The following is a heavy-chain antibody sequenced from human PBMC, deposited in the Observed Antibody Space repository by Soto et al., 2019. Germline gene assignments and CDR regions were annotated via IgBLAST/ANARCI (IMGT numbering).Heavy chain of an antibody. D-gene: IGHD4-17*01. V-gene: IGHV4-30-2*01. CDR1: GASVSSGSYY. CDR3: ARAYGDYEQSVDY. Sequence: PSETLSLTCTVSGASVSSGSYYWSWIRQPPGKGLEWIGYIYHSGSTYYNPSLKSRVTISVDRSKNQFSLKLSSVTAADTAGYYCARAYGDYEQSVDYWCQGTRVTVSS. CDR2: IYHSGST. J-gene: IGHJ4*02.